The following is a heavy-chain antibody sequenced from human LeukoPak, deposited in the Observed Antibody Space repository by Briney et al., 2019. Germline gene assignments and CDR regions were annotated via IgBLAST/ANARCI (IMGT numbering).Heavy chain of an antibody. Sequence: GGSLRLSCPTSGFSFRDYAVSWFRQAPGKGLEWVGFIKSKTYGETTEYAASVKGRFSISRDDFKSIAYLQMHGLKTEDTAIYYCARGGAVVTANTFWGQGTLVTVSS. D-gene: IGHD2-21*02. V-gene: IGHV3-49*03. CDR3: ARGGAVVTANTF. CDR1: GFSFRDYA. CDR2: IKSKTYGETT. J-gene: IGHJ4*01.